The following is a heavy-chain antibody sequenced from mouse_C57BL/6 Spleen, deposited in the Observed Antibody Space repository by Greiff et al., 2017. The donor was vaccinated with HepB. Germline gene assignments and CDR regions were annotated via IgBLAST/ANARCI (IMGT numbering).Heavy chain of an antibody. CDR1: GYAFSSSW. D-gene: IGHD2-5*01. CDR3: AIYYSNSLDY. Sequence: VKLQESGPELVKPGASVKISCKASGYAFSSSWMNWVKQRPGKGLEWIGRIYPGDGDTNYNGKFKGKATLTADKSSSTAYMQLSSLTSEDSAVYFCAIYYSNSLDYWGQGTTLTVSS. V-gene: IGHV1-82*01. CDR2: IYPGDGDT. J-gene: IGHJ2*01.